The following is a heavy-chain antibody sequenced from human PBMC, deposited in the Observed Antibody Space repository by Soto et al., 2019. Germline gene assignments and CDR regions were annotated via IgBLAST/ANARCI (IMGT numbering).Heavy chain of an antibody. Sequence: QVQLVQSGAEVKKPGSSVKVSCKASGGTFSSYTISWVRQAPGQGLEWMGRIIPILGIANYAQKFQGRVTITADKSTSTAYIELSSLRSEDTAVYYCASSSPNYYGSGNSGWFDPWGQGTLVTVSS. V-gene: IGHV1-69*02. CDR3: ASSSPNYYGSGNSGWFDP. J-gene: IGHJ5*02. CDR2: IIPILGIA. CDR1: GGTFSSYT. D-gene: IGHD3-10*01.